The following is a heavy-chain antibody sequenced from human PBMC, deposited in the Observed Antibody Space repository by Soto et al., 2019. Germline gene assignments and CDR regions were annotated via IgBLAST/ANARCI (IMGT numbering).Heavy chain of an antibody. D-gene: IGHD6-13*01. V-gene: IGHV4-39*01. J-gene: IGHJ4*02. Sequence: QLQLQESGPGLVTPSDTLSLTCTVSGGSISSSSYYWGWIRQPPVKGLEWIGRIYYSGSTYYNPSLKSRVTISVDTSKNRCSLKLSSVTAADTAVYYCARLSMAAAIVFFDYWGQGTLVTVSS. CDR2: IYYSGST. CDR3: ARLSMAAAIVFFDY. CDR1: GGSISSSSYY.